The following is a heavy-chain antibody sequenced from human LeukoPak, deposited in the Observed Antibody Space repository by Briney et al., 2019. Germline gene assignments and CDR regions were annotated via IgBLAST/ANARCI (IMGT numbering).Heavy chain of an antibody. CDR2: IYTSGST. Sequence: SQTLSLTCTVSGGSISSGSYYWSWIRQPAGKGLEWIGRIYTSGSTNYNPSLKSRVTISVDTSKNQFSLKLSSATAADTAVYYCDLYGPIPTAYYYYYYMDVWGKGTTVTVSS. V-gene: IGHV4-61*02. CDR1: GGSISSGSYY. CDR3: DLYGPIPTAYYYYYYMDV. J-gene: IGHJ6*03. D-gene: IGHD3-10*01.